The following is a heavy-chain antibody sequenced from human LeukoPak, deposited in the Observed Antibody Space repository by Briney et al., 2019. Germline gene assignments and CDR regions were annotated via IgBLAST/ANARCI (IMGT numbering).Heavy chain of an antibody. D-gene: IGHD2-8*01. CDR3: ARSYLVFNWLDP. Sequence: SVKVSCKASGGTFKNYAVSWVRQAPGQGLEWVGGIIPIFGTTNYTQQFQGRVTITAEESTSTVYLELSSLRSDDTAVYYCARSYLVFNWLDPWGQGTLVTVSS. CDR2: IIPIFGTT. CDR1: GGTFKNYA. V-gene: IGHV1-69*13. J-gene: IGHJ5*02.